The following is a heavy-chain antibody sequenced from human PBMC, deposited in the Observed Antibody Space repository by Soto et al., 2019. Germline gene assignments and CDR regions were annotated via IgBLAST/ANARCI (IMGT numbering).Heavy chain of an antibody. CDR2: IYPGDSDT. V-gene: IGHV5-51*01. D-gene: IGHD3-10*01. J-gene: IGHJ3*02. CDR3: ARQRARAYYYGSGSYGAFDI. CDR1: GYSFTSYW. Sequence: GESLKISCKGSGYSFTSYWIGWVRQMPGKGLEWMGIIYPGDSDTRYSPSFQGQVTISADKSISTAYLQWSSLKASDTAMYYCARQRARAYYYGSGSYGAFDIWGQGTMVTVSS.